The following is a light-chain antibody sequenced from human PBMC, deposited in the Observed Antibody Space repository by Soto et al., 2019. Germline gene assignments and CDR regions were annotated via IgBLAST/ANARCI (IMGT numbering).Light chain of an antibody. J-gene: IGKJ5*01. CDR2: AAS. Sequence: IQLTQSPSSLSASVGDRVTITCRASQGISSYLAWYQQKPGKAPKLLIYAASTLQSGVPSRFSGSGSGTDFTLTISCLQSEDFATYYCQQLNSFPITFGQGTRLEIK. CDR3: QQLNSFPIT. CDR1: QGISSY. V-gene: IGKV1-9*01.